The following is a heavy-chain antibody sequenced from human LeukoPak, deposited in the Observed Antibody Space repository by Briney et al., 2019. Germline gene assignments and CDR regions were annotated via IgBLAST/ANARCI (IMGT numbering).Heavy chain of an antibody. J-gene: IGHJ4*02. V-gene: IGHV3-48*04. CDR1: GFTFSTYS. CDR3: ARDLHRDGYNWPYFDY. Sequence: LSGGSLRLSCAASGFTFSTYSMNWVRQAPGKGLEWVSYINSSGSVIYYADSVKGRFTISRDNAKNSLYLQMNSLRAEDTAVYYCARDLHRDGYNWPYFDYWGQGTLVTVSP. CDR2: INSSGSVI. D-gene: IGHD5-24*01.